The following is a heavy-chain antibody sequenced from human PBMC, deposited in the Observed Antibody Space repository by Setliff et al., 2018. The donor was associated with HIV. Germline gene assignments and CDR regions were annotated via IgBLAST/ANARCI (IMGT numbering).Heavy chain of an antibody. CDR3: ARGRDYTGSWFRPFYLDF. D-gene: IGHD3-3*01. CDR1: GYSISSGYY. J-gene: IGHJ4*01. CDR2: IYHSGST. V-gene: IGHV4-38-2*01. Sequence: TCAVSGYSISSGYYWGWIRQPPGKGLEWIGTIYHSGSTYYNPSLKSRVTISVDTSKNQFSLKLTSVTAADTAIYYCARGRDYTGSWFRPFYLDFWGHGNLVTVSS.